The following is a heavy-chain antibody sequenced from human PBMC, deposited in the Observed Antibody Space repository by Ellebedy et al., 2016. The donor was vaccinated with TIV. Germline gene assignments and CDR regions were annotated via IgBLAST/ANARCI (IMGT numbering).Heavy chain of an antibody. CDR2: ISAYNGNT. Sequence: ASVKVSCXASGYTFTSYGISWVRQAPGQGLEWMGWISAYNGNTNYAQKLQGRVTMTTDTSTSTAYMELRSLRSDDTAVYYCALGCSSTSCYTIFDYWGQGTLVTVSS. J-gene: IGHJ4*02. CDR1: GYTFTSYG. CDR3: ALGCSSTSCYTIFDY. V-gene: IGHV1-18*01. D-gene: IGHD2-2*02.